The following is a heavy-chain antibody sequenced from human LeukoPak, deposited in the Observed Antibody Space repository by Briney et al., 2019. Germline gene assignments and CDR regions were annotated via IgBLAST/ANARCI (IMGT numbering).Heavy chain of an antibody. Sequence: GGSLRLSCAASGFTLSSYWMSWVRQAPGKGLEWVANIKQDGSEKYYVDSVKGRFTISRDNAKNSLYLQMNSLRAEDTAVYYCARPLSGWPRLDAFDIWGQGTMVTVSS. CDR2: IKQDGSEK. D-gene: IGHD6-19*01. CDR3: ARPLSGWPRLDAFDI. J-gene: IGHJ3*02. V-gene: IGHV3-7*01. CDR1: GFTLSSYW.